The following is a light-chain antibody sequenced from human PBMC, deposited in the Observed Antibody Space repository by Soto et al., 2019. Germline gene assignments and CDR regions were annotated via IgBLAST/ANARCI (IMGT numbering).Light chain of an antibody. CDR2: DAS. Sequence: EIVLTQSPVTLSLSPGEIATLSFRASQSVRTYLAWYQVKPGQAPRLLIYDASSRASGVPARFSGSGSGTDFTLTISSLEPEDFALYYCQQRNSWPPITFGQGTRLEIK. CDR1: QSVRTY. J-gene: IGKJ5*01. CDR3: QQRNSWPPIT. V-gene: IGKV3-11*01.